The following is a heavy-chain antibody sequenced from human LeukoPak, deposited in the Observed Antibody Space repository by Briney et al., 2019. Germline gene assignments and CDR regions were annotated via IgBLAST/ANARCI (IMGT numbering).Heavy chain of an antibody. J-gene: IGHJ4*02. CDR1: GFTFSSYD. V-gene: IGHV3-13*05. D-gene: IGHD6-19*01. CDR3: ARSLEGNGWFDY. Sequence: GGSLRLSCAASGFTFSSYDMHWVRHATGKGLEWVSAIGTAGDPYYPGSVKGRFTISRENAKNSLYLQMNSLRAGDTAVYYCARSLEGNGWFDYWGQGTLVTVSS. CDR2: IGTAGDP.